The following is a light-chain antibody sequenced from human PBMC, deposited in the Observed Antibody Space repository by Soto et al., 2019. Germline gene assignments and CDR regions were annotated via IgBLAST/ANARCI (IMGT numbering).Light chain of an antibody. CDR2: DAS. J-gene: IGKJ1*01. V-gene: IGKV3-15*01. CDR1: QSVSSN. Sequence: EIVMTQSPATLSVSPGERATLSCWASQSVSSNLAWYQQKPGQAPRLLIYDASTRATGIPARFSGSGSATGFPLTISSLQSEDLAVYYCQQYKTWPRTFGQGTKVEIK. CDR3: QQYKTWPRT.